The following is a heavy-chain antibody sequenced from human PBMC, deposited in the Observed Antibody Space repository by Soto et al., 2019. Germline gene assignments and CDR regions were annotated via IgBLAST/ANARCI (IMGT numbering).Heavy chain of an antibody. D-gene: IGHD1-26*01. Sequence: GASVKVSCKASGGTFSSYAISWVRQAPGQGLEWMGGIIPIFGTANYAQKFQGRVTITADKSTSTAYMELSSLRSEDTAVYYCARGWAQYSGSYHGPDAFDIWGQGTMVTVSS. V-gene: IGHV1-69*06. J-gene: IGHJ3*02. CDR1: GGTFSSYA. CDR3: ARGWAQYSGSYHGPDAFDI. CDR2: IIPIFGTA.